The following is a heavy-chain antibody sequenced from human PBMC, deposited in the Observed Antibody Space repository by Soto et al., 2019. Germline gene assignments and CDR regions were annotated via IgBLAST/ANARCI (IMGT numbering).Heavy chain of an antibody. CDR3: ARHGGFIIPPPFAY. CDR1: GGSISSSSYY. Sequence: NPSETLSLTCTVSGGSISSSSYYWGWIRQPPGKGLEWIGSIYYSGSTYYNPSLKSRVTISVDTSKNQFSLKLSSVTAADTAFYNCARHGGFIIPPPFAYWGQGTPVTVSS. CDR2: IYYSGST. V-gene: IGHV4-39*01. J-gene: IGHJ4*02. D-gene: IGHD3-3*01.